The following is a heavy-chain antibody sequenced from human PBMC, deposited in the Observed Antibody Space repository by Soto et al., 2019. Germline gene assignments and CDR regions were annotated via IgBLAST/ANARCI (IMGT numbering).Heavy chain of an antibody. CDR1: GGSISSSSYY. CDR3: ARRPGNYAIDYYMDV. Sequence: QLQLQESGPGLVKPSETLSLTCTVSGGSISSSSYYWGWIRRPPGKGLEWIGSIYYSGSTYYNPSLKSRVTISVDTSKNQFSLKLSSVTAADTAVYYCARRPGNYAIDYYMDVWGKGTTVTVSS. CDR2: IYYSGST. V-gene: IGHV4-39*01. D-gene: IGHD1-7*01. J-gene: IGHJ6*03.